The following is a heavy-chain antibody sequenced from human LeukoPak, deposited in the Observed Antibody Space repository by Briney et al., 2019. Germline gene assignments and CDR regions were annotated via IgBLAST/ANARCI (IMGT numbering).Heavy chain of an antibody. CDR3: ARGYCSSTSCPLDY. V-gene: IGHV1-46*02. Sequence: ASVKVSCKVSGYTLNELSMHWVRQAPGQGLEWMGIINPSGGSTSYAQKFQGRVTMTRDTSTSTVYMELSSLRSEDTAVYYCARGYCSSTSCPLDYWGQGTLVTVSS. D-gene: IGHD2-2*01. CDR1: GYTLNELS. CDR2: INPSGGST. J-gene: IGHJ4*02.